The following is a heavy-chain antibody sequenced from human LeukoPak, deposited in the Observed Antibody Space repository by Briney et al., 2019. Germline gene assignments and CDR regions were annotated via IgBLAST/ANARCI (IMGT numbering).Heavy chain of an antibody. V-gene: IGHV4-34*01. D-gene: IGHD3-9*01. Sequence: PSETLSLTCAVYGGSFSGYYWSWIRQPPGKGLEWIGEINHSGSTNYNPSLKSRVTISVDTSKNQFSLKLSSVTAADTAVYYCARSRRYFDWLLPIRYIDYWGQGTLVTVSS. CDR2: INHSGST. CDR3: ARSRRYFDWLLPIRYIDY. J-gene: IGHJ4*02. CDR1: GGSFSGYY.